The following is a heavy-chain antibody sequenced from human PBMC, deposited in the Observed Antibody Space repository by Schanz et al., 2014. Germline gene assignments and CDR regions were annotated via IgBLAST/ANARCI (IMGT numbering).Heavy chain of an antibody. J-gene: IGHJ4*02. CDR2: ISSSSSYT. CDR3: AKDLAAVGVFDY. V-gene: IGHV3-11*05. Sequence: VQLVESGGGVVRPGGSLRLSCAASGLTFSDYYMSWIRQAPGKGLEWVSYISSSSSYTNYADSVKGRFTISRDNAKNSLYLQMNSLRAEDTAIYYCAKDLAAVGVFDYWGQGTRVTVSS. CDR1: GLTFSDYY. D-gene: IGHD6-13*01.